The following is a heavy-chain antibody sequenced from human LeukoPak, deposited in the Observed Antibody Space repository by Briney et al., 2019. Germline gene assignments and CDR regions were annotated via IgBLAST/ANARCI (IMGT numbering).Heavy chain of an antibody. CDR1: GFTFSTYG. J-gene: IGHJ5*01. V-gene: IGHV3-33*01. CDR2: IWSDGSDR. Sequence: GGSLRLSCAASGFTFSTYGMHWVRQAPGKGLEWVAVIWSDGSDRYYADSVKGRFTISKDNSKNTLYLQINSLRVDVTAIYYCARGSHGEHDSWGQGTLVTVSS. D-gene: IGHD4-17*01. CDR3: ARGSHGEHDS.